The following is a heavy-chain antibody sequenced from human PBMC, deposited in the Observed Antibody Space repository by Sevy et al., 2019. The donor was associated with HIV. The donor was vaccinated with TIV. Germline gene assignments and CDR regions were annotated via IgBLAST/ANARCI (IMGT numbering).Heavy chain of an antibody. CDR2: FDPEDGET. J-gene: IGHJ6*02. V-gene: IGHV1-24*01. D-gene: IGHD4-4*01. Sequence: ASVKVSCKVSGYTLTELSMHWVRQAPGKGLEWMGGFDPEDGETIYAQKFQGRVTMTEDTSTDTAYMELSSLRSEDTAVYYCATGFTVTPTHYYYYGMDVWGQGTTVTDSS. CDR3: ATGFTVTPTHYYYYGMDV. CDR1: GYTLTELS.